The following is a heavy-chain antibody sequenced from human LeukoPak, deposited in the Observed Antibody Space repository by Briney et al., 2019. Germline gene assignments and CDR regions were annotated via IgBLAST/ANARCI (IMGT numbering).Heavy chain of an antibody. D-gene: IGHD6-13*01. CDR1: GGSISSSSYY. V-gene: IGHV4-39*01. CDR2: IYYSGST. CDR3: ARVFAKTYSSSWYDAFDI. Sequence: SETLSLTCTVSGGSISSSSYYWGWIRQPPGKGLEWIGSIYYSGSTYYNPSLKSRVTISVDTSKNQFSLKLSSVTAADTAVYYCARVFAKTYSSSWYDAFDIWGQGTMVTVSS. J-gene: IGHJ3*02.